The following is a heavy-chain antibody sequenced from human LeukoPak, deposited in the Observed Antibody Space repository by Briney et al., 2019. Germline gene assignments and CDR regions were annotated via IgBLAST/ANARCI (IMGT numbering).Heavy chain of an antibody. CDR1: GRTFSSYA. D-gene: IGHD1-1*01. CDR3: ARDQSWNEGFDY. V-gene: IGHV1-69*05. CDR2: IIPIFGTA. Sequence: SVKVSCKASGRTFSSYAISWVRQAPGQGLEWMGRIIPIFGTANYAQKFQDRVTITTDESTSTAYMELSSLRSEDAAVYYCARDQSWNEGFDYWGQGTLVTVSS. J-gene: IGHJ4*02.